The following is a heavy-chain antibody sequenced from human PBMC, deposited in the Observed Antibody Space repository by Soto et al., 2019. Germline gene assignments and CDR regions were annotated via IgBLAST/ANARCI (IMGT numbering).Heavy chain of an antibody. D-gene: IGHD2-15*01. V-gene: IGHV3-33*01. CDR1: GVAFSSYG. J-gene: IGHJ4*02. Sequence: GGGLRLSCAASGVAFSSYGMRWVRQAPGKGLEWVAVIWYDGSNKYYADSVKGRFTISRDNSKNTLYLQMNSLRAEDTAVYYCARDIVVGLDYWGQGTLVTVS. CDR2: IWYDGSNK. CDR3: ARDIVVGLDY.